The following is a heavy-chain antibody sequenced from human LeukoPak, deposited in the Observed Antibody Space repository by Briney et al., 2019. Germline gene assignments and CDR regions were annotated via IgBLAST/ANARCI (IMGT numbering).Heavy chain of an antibody. J-gene: IGHJ3*02. V-gene: IGHV1-18*01. CDR1: GYTFTRYG. CDR3: ARHLLDYYGSRSHEPIDAFDI. D-gene: IGHD3-10*01. Sequence: ASLKVSCKASGYTFTRYGISWVRQAPGQGLEWMGWISAYNGSTNYAQKLQGGVTMTTDTSTSTAYMELRSLRSDDTAVYYCARHLLDYYGSRSHEPIDAFDIGGHGTMVTVSS. CDR2: ISAYNGST.